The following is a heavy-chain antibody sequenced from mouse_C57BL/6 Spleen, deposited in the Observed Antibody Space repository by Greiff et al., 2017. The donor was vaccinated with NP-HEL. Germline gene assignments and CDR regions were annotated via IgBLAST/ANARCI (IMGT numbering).Heavy chain of an antibody. CDR3: ARGRLLSSIDY. Sequence: VQLVESGAELARPGASVKLSCKASGYTFTSYGISWVKQRTGQGLEWIGEIYPRSGNTYYNEKFKGKATLTADKSSSTAYMELRSLTSEDSAVYFCARGRLLSSIDYWGQGTTLTVSS. CDR1: GYTFTSYG. J-gene: IGHJ2*01. D-gene: IGHD2-3*01. CDR2: IYPRSGNT. V-gene: IGHV1-81*01.